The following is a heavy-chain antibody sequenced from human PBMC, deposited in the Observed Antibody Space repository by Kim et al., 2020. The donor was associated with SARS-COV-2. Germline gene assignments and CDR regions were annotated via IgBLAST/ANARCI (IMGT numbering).Heavy chain of an antibody. V-gene: IGHV5-51*01. Sequence: GESLKISCKGSGYSFSTYWIGWVRQMSGKGLEWMGIIYPGDSDTRYSPSFQGQVTISADKSISTAFLQWSSLKASDTAMYYCARHEIVGSTVSHFDIWGQGTMVTVSS. D-gene: IGHD1-26*01. CDR3: ARHEIVGSTVSHFDI. CDR2: IYPGDSDT. J-gene: IGHJ3*02. CDR1: GYSFSTYW.